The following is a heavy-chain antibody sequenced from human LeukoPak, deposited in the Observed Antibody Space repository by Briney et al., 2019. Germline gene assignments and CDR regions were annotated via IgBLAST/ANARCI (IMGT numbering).Heavy chain of an antibody. CDR1: GYTFTGYY. Sequence: ASVKVSCKASGYTFTGYYMHWVRQAPGQGLEWMGIINSSGGTTSYAQKFQGRVTLTRDTSTSTVYMELSSLRSEDTAVYYCARGGWYYFDYWGQGTLVTVSS. CDR3: ARGGWYYFDY. J-gene: IGHJ4*02. D-gene: IGHD6-19*01. CDR2: INSSGGTT. V-gene: IGHV1-46*01.